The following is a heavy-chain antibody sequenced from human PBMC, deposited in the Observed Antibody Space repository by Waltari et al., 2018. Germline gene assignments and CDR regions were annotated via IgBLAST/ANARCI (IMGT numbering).Heavy chain of an antibody. D-gene: IGHD5-12*01. CDR3: ATYIGASLGTAAFDV. CDR1: VVSITTNRHY. CDR2: ISYNGAT. V-gene: IGHV4-39*01. J-gene: IGHJ3*01. Sequence: QLQLQESGPRLVKPSETLSLTCSVSVVSITTNRHYWGWIRQPPGQGLEWIGTISYNGATYSSPSLRSRVTIFRDMSKNQLSLKLGSVTAADTAFYYCATYIGASLGTAAFDVWGQGTMVTVSS.